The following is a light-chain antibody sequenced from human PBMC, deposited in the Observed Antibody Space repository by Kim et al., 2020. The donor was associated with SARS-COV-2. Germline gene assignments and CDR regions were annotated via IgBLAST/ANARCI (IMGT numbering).Light chain of an antibody. J-gene: IGKJ4*01. CDR3: QQYIHWPLT. Sequence: VSPGAIPTPSCRARLSVSSTLAWYQQTPAQSPMLLIYGASTRATGIPARFSASGSGTDFTLTISSLQSEDFAVYYCQQYIHWPLTFGGGTKVDIK. V-gene: IGKV3-15*01. CDR1: LSVSST. CDR2: GAS.